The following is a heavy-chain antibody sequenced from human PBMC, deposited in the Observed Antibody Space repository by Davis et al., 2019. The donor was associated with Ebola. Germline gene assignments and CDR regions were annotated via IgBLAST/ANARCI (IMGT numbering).Heavy chain of an antibody. Sequence: SVQVSCKASGGTFSSYAISWVRQAPGQGLEWMGGIIPIFGTANYAQKFQGRVTITADESTSTAYMELSSLRSADTAVYYCARVGYMVQGVITYNWFDPWGQGTLVTVSS. V-gene: IGHV1-69*13. CDR3: ARVGYMVQGVITYNWFDP. J-gene: IGHJ5*02. CDR1: GGTFSSYA. CDR2: IIPIFGTA. D-gene: IGHD3-10*01.